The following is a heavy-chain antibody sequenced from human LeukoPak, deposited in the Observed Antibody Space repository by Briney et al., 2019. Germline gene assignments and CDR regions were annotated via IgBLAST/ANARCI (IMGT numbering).Heavy chain of an antibody. V-gene: IGHV3-33*01. J-gene: IGHJ4*02. CDR2: IWYDGSNK. CDR3: ARGVYMVRGVIITGHFDY. Sequence: GGSLRLSCAASGFTFSSYGMHWVRQAPGKGLEWVAVIWYDGSNKYYADSVKGRFTISRDNSKNTLYLQMNSLRAEGTAVYYCARGVYMVRGVIITGHFDYWGQGTLVTVSS. CDR1: GFTFSSYG. D-gene: IGHD3-10*01.